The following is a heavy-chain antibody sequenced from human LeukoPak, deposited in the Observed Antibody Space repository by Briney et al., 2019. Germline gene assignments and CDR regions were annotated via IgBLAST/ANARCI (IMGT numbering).Heavy chain of an antibody. CDR3: ARLRGYGHNWFDP. CDR2: INHSGST. D-gene: IGHD5-12*01. CDR1: GGSFSGYY. V-gene: IGHV4-34*01. Sequence: PLETLSLTCAVYGGSFSGYYWSWIRQPPGKGLEWIGEINHSGSTNYNPSLKSRVTMSVDTSKNQFSLKLSSVTAADTAVYYCARLRGYGHNWFDPWGQGTLVTVSS. J-gene: IGHJ5*02.